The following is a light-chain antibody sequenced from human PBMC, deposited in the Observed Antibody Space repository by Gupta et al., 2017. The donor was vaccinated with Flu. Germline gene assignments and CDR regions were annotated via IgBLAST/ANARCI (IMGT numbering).Light chain of an antibody. CDR3: QQSYSTFNT. Sequence: DIKMTQSPSSLSASVGDRITITCRASQSISDFLNWYQQKPGKAPRLLIYTASSLRSGVPSRFSGSGSETDFTLTISNLQPEDFAIYYCQQSYSTFNTFGQGTRLEIK. CDR2: TAS. CDR1: QSISDF. J-gene: IGKJ5*01. V-gene: IGKV1-39*01.